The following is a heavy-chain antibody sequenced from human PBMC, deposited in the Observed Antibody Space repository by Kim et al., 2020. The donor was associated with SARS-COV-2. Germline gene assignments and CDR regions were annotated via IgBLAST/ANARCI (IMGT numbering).Heavy chain of an antibody. Sequence: ASVKVSCKASGYTFCSYYMHWVRRAPGQGLEWMGVINPSDTGTSYAQKFQDRVSMTRDTSTSTVYMELNSLRSEDTAVYYCARDDCSDGSCPYGMDVWGQGTTVTVSS. V-gene: IGHV1-46*01. J-gene: IGHJ6*02. D-gene: IGHD2-15*01. CDR2: INPSDTGT. CDR1: GYTFCSYY. CDR3: ARDDCSDGSCPYGMDV.